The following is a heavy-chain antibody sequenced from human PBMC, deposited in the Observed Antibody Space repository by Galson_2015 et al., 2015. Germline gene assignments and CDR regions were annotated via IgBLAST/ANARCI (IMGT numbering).Heavy chain of an antibody. CDR3: ARAAVGATYFDY. CDR2: ISGSNSYI. J-gene: IGHJ4*02. CDR1: GFTFTSYS. V-gene: IGHV3-21*01. Sequence: SLRLSCAASGFTFTSYSMNWVRQAPGKGLEWVSSISGSNSYIYYADSVKGRFTISRDNAKNSLYLQMSSLRAEDTALYYCARAAVGATYFDYWGQGTLVTVSS. D-gene: IGHD1-26*01.